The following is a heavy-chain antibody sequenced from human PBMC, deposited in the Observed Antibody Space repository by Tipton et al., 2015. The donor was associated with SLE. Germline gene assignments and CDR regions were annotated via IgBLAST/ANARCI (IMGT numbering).Heavy chain of an antibody. CDR1: GGSMNDYY. CDR3: ARHIVVVIAPRAFDI. V-gene: IGHV4-39*01. D-gene: IGHD2-21*01. J-gene: IGHJ3*02. Sequence: TLSLTCTVSGGSMNDYYWGWIRQPPGKGLEWIGSIYYSGSTYYNPSLKSRVTISVDTSKNQFSLKLSSVTAADTAVYYCARHIVVVIAPRAFDIWGQGTMVTVSS. CDR2: IYYSGST.